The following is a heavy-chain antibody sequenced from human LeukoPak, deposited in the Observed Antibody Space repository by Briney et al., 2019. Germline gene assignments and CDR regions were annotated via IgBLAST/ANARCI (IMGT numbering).Heavy chain of an antibody. J-gene: IGHJ4*02. CDR3: ARGGAGYYYDSSGYEF. V-gene: IGHV1-46*01. CDR1: GYTFTSYY. D-gene: IGHD3-22*01. CDR2: INPSGGST. Sequence: GASVKVSCKASGYTFTSYYMHWVRQAPGQGLEWMGIINPSGGSTSYAQKFQGRVTMTRDTSTSTVYMDLSSLGSEDTAVYCCARGGAGYYYDSSGYEFWGQGTLVTVSS.